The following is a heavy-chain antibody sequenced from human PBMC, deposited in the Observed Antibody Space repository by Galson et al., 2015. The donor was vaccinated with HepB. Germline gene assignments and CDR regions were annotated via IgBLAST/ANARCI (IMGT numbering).Heavy chain of an antibody. CDR2: IRFDGSDK. CDR3: SRDNYRKTFDF. J-gene: IGHJ4*02. V-gene: IGHV3-30*02. D-gene: IGHD4-11*01. Sequence: SLRLSCAASGFTFSNFGIHWVRQAPGKGLEWVAFIRFDGSDKFYADSVRGRFTISRDNSKKRLYLQLNSLRPEDTAVYYCSRDNYRKTFDFWGQGTLVTVSS. CDR1: GFTFSNFG.